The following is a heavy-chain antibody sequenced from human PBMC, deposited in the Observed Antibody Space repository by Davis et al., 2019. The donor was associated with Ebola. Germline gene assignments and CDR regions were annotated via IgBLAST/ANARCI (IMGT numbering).Heavy chain of an antibody. CDR2: IYPGDSDT. D-gene: IGHD5-24*01. CDR1: GYSFTSYW. J-gene: IGHJ3*02. CDR3: ATINPQRWLQFGDAFDI. V-gene: IGHV5-51*01. Sequence: GESLKISCKGSGYSFTSYWIGWVRQMPGKGLEWMGIIYPGDSDTRYSPSFQGQVTISADKSISTAYLQWSSLKASDTAMYYCATINPQRWLQFGDAFDIWGQGTMVTVSS.